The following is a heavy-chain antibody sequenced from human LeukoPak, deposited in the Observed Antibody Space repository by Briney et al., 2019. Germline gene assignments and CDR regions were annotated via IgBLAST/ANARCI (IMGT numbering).Heavy chain of an antibody. CDR1: GFTFSSYA. CDR2: MKQDGSEK. Sequence: GGSLRLSCAASGFTFSSYAMSWVRQAPGKGLEWVANMKQDGSEKYYVDSVKGRFTISRDNAKNSLYLQMNSLRAEDTAVYYCARDRGCSGGSCSNFDYWGQGTLVTVSS. D-gene: IGHD2-15*01. J-gene: IGHJ4*02. CDR3: ARDRGCSGGSCSNFDY. V-gene: IGHV3-7*01.